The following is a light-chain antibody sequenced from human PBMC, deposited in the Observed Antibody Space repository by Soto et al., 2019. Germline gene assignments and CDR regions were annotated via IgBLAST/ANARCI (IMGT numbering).Light chain of an antibody. CDR2: LAS. CDR3: QQSFSNMVT. CDR1: QNINTY. Sequence: IQVTQSPSSLSASVGDRVTITCRASQNINTYLNWYRQQSGKAPELLIFLASTLQTGVPSRFSGSGSGTNFSLTISGLQPDDFATYYCQQSFSNMVTFGGGTNVQI. J-gene: IGKJ4*01. V-gene: IGKV1-39*01.